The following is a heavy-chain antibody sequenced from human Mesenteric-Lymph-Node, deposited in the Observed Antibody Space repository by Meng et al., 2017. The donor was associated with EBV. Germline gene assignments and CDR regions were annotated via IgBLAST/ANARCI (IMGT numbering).Heavy chain of an antibody. CDR2: VYHSGDT. J-gene: IGHJ4*01. Sequence: LQLQESGPGLVKPSETLSLTCTVSGGPISGSDYYWSWIRQPPGKGLEWIGSVYHSGDTYHNPSLKSRLTISVDTSKNQFSLKVISVTAADTAVYHCARRGGGYILDDWGHGTLVTVSS. V-gene: IGHV4-39*01. CDR1: GGPISGSDYY. CDR3: ARRGGGYILDD. D-gene: IGHD5-24*01.